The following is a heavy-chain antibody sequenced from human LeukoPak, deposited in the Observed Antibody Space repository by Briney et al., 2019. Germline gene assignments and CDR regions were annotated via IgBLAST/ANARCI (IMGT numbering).Heavy chain of an antibody. CDR3: AREGYYGSGSYYIRPFDP. Sequence: ASVKVSCKASGYTFTSYGISWVRQAPGQGLEWAGWISAYNGNTNYAQKLQGRVTMTTDTSTSTAYMELRSLRSDDTAVYYCAREGYYGSGSYYIRPFDPWGQGTLVTVSS. D-gene: IGHD3-10*01. J-gene: IGHJ5*02. CDR1: GYTFTSYG. CDR2: ISAYNGNT. V-gene: IGHV1-18*01.